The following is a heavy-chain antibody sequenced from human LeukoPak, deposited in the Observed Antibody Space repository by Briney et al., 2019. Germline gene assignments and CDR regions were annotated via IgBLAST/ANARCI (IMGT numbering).Heavy chain of an antibody. Sequence: GRSLRLSCAASGFTFSSYSMNWVRQAPGKGLEWVSSISSSSSYIYYADSVKGRFTISRDNAKNSLYLQMNSLRAEDTAVYYCARRFLEWLMNKDAFDIWGQGTMVTVSS. CDR3: ARRFLEWLMNKDAFDI. CDR1: GFTFSSYS. V-gene: IGHV3-21*01. J-gene: IGHJ3*02. D-gene: IGHD3-3*01. CDR2: ISSSSSYI.